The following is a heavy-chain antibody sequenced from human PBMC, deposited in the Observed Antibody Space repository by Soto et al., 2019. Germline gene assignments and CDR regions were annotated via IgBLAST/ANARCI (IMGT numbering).Heavy chain of an antibody. D-gene: IGHD6-6*01. CDR2: IWYDGSNK. V-gene: IGHV3-33*01. CDR3: ARDSSSSGSFDY. Sequence: QVQLVESGGGVVQPGRSLRLSCAASGFTFSSYGMHWVRQAPGKGLEWVAVIWYDGSNKYYADSVKGRFTISRDNSKNTLYLQMNSLSAEDTAVYYCARDSSSSGSFDYWGQGTLVTVSS. CDR1: GFTFSSYG. J-gene: IGHJ4*02.